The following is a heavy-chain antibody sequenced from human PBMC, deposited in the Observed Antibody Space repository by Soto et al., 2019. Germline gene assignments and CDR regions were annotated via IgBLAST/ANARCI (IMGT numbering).Heavy chain of an antibody. V-gene: IGHV2-70*01. J-gene: IGHJ6*02. CDR3: ARVSAAGAYYFYGMDV. CDR1: GFSLTTTGMC. CDR2: MELDDDK. D-gene: IGHD6-13*01. Sequence: GPTLVNPTQTLTLTCTFYGFSLTTTGMCVSWIRQPPAKALDWLALMELDDDKYYSTSLKTMLTISKDTSKNQVVLTVTNVDPVDTGTYYCARVSAAGAYYFYGMDVWGQGTKVTVSS.